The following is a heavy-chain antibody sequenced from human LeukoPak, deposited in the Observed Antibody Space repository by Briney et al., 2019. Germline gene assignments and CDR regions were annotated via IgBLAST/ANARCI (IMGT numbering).Heavy chain of an antibody. Sequence: GGSLRLSCAASGFTFSSYNMNWVRQAPGKGLEWVSSTTSGSSYIYYADSVKGRFTISRDNAKNSLYLQMNSLRAEDTAVYYCAGPDPAAGTAYYYYYMDVWGKGTTVTVSS. J-gene: IGHJ6*03. V-gene: IGHV3-21*01. D-gene: IGHD6-13*01. CDR2: TTSGSSYI. CDR3: AGPDPAAGTAYYYYYMDV. CDR1: GFTFSSYN.